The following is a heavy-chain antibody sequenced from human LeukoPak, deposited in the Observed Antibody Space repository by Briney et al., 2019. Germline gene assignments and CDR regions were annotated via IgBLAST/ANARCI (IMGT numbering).Heavy chain of an antibody. CDR3: ARDRDFWSAFYDH. J-gene: IGHJ4*02. V-gene: IGHV1-2*02. CDR1: GYSFTGFY. Sequence: GASVKVSCKASGYSFTGFYMHWVRQAPGQGPEWMGWINPHCGGSKYAQKFQGKVTMTRDTSISTAYMELSRVRSDDTAVYYCARDRDFWSAFYDHWGQGTLVTVSS. D-gene: IGHD3-3*01. CDR2: INPHCGGS.